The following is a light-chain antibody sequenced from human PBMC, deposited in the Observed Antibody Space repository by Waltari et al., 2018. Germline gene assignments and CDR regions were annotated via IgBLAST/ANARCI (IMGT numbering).Light chain of an antibody. V-gene: IGLV3-1*01. CDR1: KLGDKY. CDR2: QDS. CDR3: QAWDSSTGV. Sequence: SYELTQPPSVSVSPGQTASITCSGDKLGDKYACWYQQKPGQSPVLGSYQDSKRPSGIPERFSGSNSGNTATLTISGTQAMDEADYYCQAWDSSTGVFGTGTKVTVL. J-gene: IGLJ1*01.